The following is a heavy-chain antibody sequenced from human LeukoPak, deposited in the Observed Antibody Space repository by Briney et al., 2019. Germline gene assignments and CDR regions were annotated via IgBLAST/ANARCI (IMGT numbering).Heavy chain of an antibody. V-gene: IGHV4-4*02. J-gene: IGHJ4*02. Sequence: SETQTLLCDLSGDSLSTCNWRSWVRQPPGKGLEWIGEIHQSGSTNYNPSLKSRVTISVDNSKNQFSLKLNSVTAAATAVYYSARSYTVLYYFDNWGQGTLITVSS. CDR1: GDSLSTCNW. CDR3: ARSYTVLYYFDN. D-gene: IGHD1-26*01. CDR2: IHQSGST.